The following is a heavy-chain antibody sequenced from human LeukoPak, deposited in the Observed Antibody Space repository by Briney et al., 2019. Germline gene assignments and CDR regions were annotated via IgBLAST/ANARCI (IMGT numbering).Heavy chain of an antibody. Sequence: GGSLRLSCAASGFTFSDYYMSWIRQAPGKGLERVSYISSSGSTIYYADSVKGRFTISRDNAKNSLYLQMNSLRAEDTAVYYCARGENTAMVRLFDYWGQGTLVTVSS. J-gene: IGHJ4*02. D-gene: IGHD5-18*01. CDR1: GFTFSDYY. CDR2: ISSSGSTI. CDR3: ARGENTAMVRLFDY. V-gene: IGHV3-11*01.